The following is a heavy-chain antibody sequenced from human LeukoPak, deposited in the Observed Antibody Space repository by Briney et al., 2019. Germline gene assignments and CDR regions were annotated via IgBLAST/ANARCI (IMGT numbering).Heavy chain of an antibody. J-gene: IGHJ4*02. CDR2: IYYTGST. V-gene: IGHV4-59*01. CDR3: AGMRITPPTVRTLDY. D-gene: IGHD1-14*01. Sequence: SETLSLTCTVSGGSMSTYYWTWIRQPPGKGLEWIGFIYYTGSTNYNPSLKSRVTISVDTSKNQFSLKLSSVTAAETAVYYCAGMRITPPTVRTLDYWGQGTLVTVSS. CDR1: GGSMSTYY.